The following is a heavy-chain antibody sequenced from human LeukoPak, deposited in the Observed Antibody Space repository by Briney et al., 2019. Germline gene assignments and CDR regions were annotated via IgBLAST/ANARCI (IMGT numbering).Heavy chain of an antibody. CDR1: GFTFSSYS. V-gene: IGHV3-21*01. CDR3: ARDPDPAAIRSDGAFDI. CDR2: ISSSSSYI. Sequence: GGSLRLSCAASGFTFSSYSMNWVRQAPGKGLEWVSSISSSSSYIYYADSVKGRFTISRDNAKSSLYLQMNSLRAEDTAVYYCARDPDPAAIRSDGAFDIWGQGTMVTVSS. D-gene: IGHD2-2*02. J-gene: IGHJ3*02.